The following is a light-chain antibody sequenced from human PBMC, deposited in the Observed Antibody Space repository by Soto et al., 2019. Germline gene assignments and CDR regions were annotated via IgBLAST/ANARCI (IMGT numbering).Light chain of an antibody. Sequence: VVTEPRSECGTPGEAVTISCSGSRSNIGNNYVCWYQQLPGAAPKLLIYRNTQRPSGVPDRFSGSKSGTAASLAISGLRSEDEADYFCEAWDDSLSGHVFGTGTKVTVL. CDR2: RNT. CDR1: RSNIGNNY. V-gene: IGLV1-47*01. CDR3: EAWDDSLSGHV. J-gene: IGLJ1*01.